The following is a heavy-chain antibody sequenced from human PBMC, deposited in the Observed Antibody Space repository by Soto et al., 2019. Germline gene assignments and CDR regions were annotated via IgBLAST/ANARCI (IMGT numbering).Heavy chain of an antibody. Sequence: PSETLSLTCTVSGGSIGSYYWSWIRQPPGKGLEWIGYIYYGGSTNYNPSLKSRVTISLDTSRKQFSLKLNSVTAADTAVYYCARVPGGYKDYYFDYWGQGTLVTVSS. J-gene: IGHJ4*02. CDR3: ARVPGGYKDYYFDY. D-gene: IGHD5-12*01. V-gene: IGHV4-59*01. CDR2: IYYGGST. CDR1: GGSIGSYY.